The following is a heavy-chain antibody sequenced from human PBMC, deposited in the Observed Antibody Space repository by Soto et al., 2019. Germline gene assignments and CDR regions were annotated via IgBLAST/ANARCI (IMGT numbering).Heavy chain of an antibody. CDR1: GGSISSGGYY. V-gene: IGHV4-31*03. J-gene: IGHJ5*02. CDR3: AVQLVVVPAAIRGDNNWFDP. CDR2: IYYSGST. Sequence: SETLSLTCTASGGSISSGGYYWSWIRQHPGKGLEWIGYIYYSGSTYYNQSLKSRVTISVDTSKNQFSLKLSSVTAADTAVYYCAVQLVVVPAAIRGDNNWFDPWGQGTLVTVSS. D-gene: IGHD2-2*01.